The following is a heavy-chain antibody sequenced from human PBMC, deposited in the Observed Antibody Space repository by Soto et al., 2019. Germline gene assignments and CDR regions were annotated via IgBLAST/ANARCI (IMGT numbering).Heavy chain of an antibody. CDR3: ARDDLYYYDTGVLRAFDI. D-gene: IGHD3-22*01. Sequence: GGSLRLSCAASGFTFSSYSMNWVRQAPGKGLEWVSYISSSSSTIYYADSVKGRFTISRDNAKNSLYLQMNSLRAEDTAVYYCARDDLYYYDTGVLRAFDIWGQGTMVTVSS. CDR1: GFTFSSYS. CDR2: ISSSSSTI. V-gene: IGHV3-48*01. J-gene: IGHJ3*02.